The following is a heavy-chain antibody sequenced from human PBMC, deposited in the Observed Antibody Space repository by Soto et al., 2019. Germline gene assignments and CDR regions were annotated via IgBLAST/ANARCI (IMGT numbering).Heavy chain of an antibody. Sequence: PGGSLRLSCAACGFTFSRYCMSWVRQAPGKGLEWVANIKKDGSEKYYVDSVKGRFTISRDNAKNSLYLQMNSLRAEDTAVYYCARDGGATEFDYWGQGTLVTVSS. J-gene: IGHJ4*02. V-gene: IGHV3-7*01. CDR2: IKKDGSEK. CDR1: GFTFSRYC. CDR3: ARDGGATEFDY. D-gene: IGHD2-21*01.